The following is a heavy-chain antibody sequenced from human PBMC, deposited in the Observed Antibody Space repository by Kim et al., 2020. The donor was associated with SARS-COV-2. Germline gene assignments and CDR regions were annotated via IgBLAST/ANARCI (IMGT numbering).Heavy chain of an antibody. D-gene: IGHD2-15*01. CDR3: AKTRWDCRGPTCYSSFDY. CDR1: GYTFATYA. J-gene: IGHJ4*02. Sequence: ASVKVSCKTSGYTFATYAINWVRQAPGQGLEWMGWINTNTGNPTYAQGFTGRFVFSLDTSVSTTYLQITSLKTEDTAVYYCAKTRWDCRGPTCYSSFDYWGQGTLVTVSS. V-gene: IGHV7-4-1*02. CDR2: INTNTGNP.